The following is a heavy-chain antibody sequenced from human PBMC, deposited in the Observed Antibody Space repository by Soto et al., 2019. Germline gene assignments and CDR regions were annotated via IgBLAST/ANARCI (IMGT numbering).Heavy chain of an antibody. D-gene: IGHD6-13*01. V-gene: IGHV3-53*01. J-gene: IGHJ3*02. Sequence: GGSLRLSCAASGFTVSSTYMSWVRQAPGKGLEWVSVIYSGGTTHYADSVKGQFTISRDNSENTVYLQMNSLRAEDTAVYYCARGPHSSSWYSDAFDIWGQGTVVTVSS. CDR1: GFTVSSTY. CDR2: IYSGGTT. CDR3: ARGPHSSSWYSDAFDI.